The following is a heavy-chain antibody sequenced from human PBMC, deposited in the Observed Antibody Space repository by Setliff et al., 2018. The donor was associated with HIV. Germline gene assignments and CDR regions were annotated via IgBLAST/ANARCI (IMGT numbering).Heavy chain of an antibody. V-gene: IGHV4-61*09. Sequence: PSETLSLTCTVSGGSINSGSFYWSWIRQPAGKGLEWIGQIYTSGSTNYNPSLKSRVTISVDTSENQFSLKLTSVTAADTAVYYCARGGATGTTRLDYWGQGTLVTVSS. J-gene: IGHJ4*02. CDR3: ARGGATGTTRLDY. CDR2: IYTSGST. D-gene: IGHD1-7*01. CDR1: GGSINSGSFY.